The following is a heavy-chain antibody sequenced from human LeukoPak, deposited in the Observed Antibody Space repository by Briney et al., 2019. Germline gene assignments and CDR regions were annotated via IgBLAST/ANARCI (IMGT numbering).Heavy chain of an antibody. D-gene: IGHD2-21*02. CDR3: ARFVVVTAIPHDAFDI. V-gene: IGHV5-51*01. Sequence: GESLKICCKGSGYSFTSYLIGWGRQIAGKGLEWMGIIYPGDSDTRYSPSFQGQVTISADKSISTAYLQWSSLKASDTAMYYCARFVVVTAIPHDAFDIWGQGTMVTVSS. J-gene: IGHJ3*02. CDR1: GYSFTSYL. CDR2: IYPGDSDT.